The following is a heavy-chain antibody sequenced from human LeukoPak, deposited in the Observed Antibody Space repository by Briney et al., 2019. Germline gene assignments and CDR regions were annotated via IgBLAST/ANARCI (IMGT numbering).Heavy chain of an antibody. D-gene: IGHD3-3*01. J-gene: IGHJ6*02. CDR1: GFAFNNYV. V-gene: IGHV3-23*01. CDR2: ISGSGGST. CDR3: AKDSTTSGSYYGMDV. Sequence: GGSLRLSCAASGFAFNNYVMSWVRQAPGKGLEWVSSISGSGGSTYYTDSVKGRFTISRDNSKNTLNLQMNSLRVEDTAVYYCAKDSTTSGSYYGMDVWGQGTTDTVSS.